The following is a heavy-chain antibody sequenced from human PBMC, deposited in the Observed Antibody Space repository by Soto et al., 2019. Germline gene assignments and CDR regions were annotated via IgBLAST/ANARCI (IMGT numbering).Heavy chain of an antibody. J-gene: IGHJ4*02. CDR3: ARAVLCYVAS. Sequence: QVQLQQWGAGLLKPSETLSLTCAVYGGSFSGYYWSWIRQPPGKGLEWIGEINHSGSTNYNPSLKTRATLSVDTSKYQFSLKLSSVTAADTAVYYGARAVLCYVASWGQGTLVTVSS. CDR1: GGSFSGYY. D-gene: IGHD2-8*01. V-gene: IGHV4-34*01. CDR2: INHSGST.